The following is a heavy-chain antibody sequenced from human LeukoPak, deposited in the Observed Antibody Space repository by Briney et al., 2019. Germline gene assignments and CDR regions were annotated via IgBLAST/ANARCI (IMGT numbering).Heavy chain of an antibody. V-gene: IGHV3-30*03. CDR1: GFTFSSYG. Sequence: PGGSLRLSCAASGFTFSSYGIHWVRQAPGKGLVWVAVISYDGSNKYYADSVKGRSTISRDNSKNTLYLQMNSLRAEDTAVYYCATVRLDYWGQGTLVTVSS. J-gene: IGHJ4*02. D-gene: IGHD1-1*01. CDR2: ISYDGSNK. CDR3: ATVRLDY.